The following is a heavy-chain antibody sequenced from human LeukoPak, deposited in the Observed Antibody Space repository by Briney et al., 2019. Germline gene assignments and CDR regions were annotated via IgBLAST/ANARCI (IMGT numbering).Heavy chain of an antibody. CDR1: GYTFTSYA. CDR2: INAGNGNT. J-gene: IGHJ6*02. Sequence: ASVKVSRKASGYTFTSYAMHWVRQAPGQRLEWMGWINAGNGNTKYSQKFQGRVTITRDTSASTAYMELSSLRSEDTAVYYCARAPYYYYGMDVWGQGTTVTVSS. CDR3: ARAPYYYYGMDV. V-gene: IGHV1-3*01.